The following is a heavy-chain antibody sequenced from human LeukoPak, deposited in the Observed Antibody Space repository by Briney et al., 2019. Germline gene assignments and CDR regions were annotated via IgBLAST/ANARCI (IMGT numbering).Heavy chain of an antibody. CDR1: GGSISSYY. CDR2: IYTSGST. V-gene: IGHV4-4*07. D-gene: IGHD6-13*01. Sequence: SETLSLTCTVSGGSISSYYWSWIRQPAGKGLEWIGRIYTSGSTNYNPSLKSRVTISVDTSKNQFSLKVSSVTAADTAVYYCARIAAGSYYYYYYMDVWGKGTTVTVSS. CDR3: ARIAAGSYYYYYYMDV. J-gene: IGHJ6*03.